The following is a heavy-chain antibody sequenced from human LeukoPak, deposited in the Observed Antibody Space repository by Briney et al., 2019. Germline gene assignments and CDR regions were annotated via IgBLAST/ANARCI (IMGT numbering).Heavy chain of an antibody. CDR2: ISGSGGST. CDR1: GFTFSSYG. D-gene: IGHD3-10*01. V-gene: IGHV3-23*01. Sequence: GGSLRLSCAASGFTFSSYGMSWVRQAPGKGLEWVSAISGSGGSTYYADSVKGRFTISRDNAKNTLYLQMNSLRAEDTAVYFCTRGGVDYWGQGTLVTVSS. CDR3: TRGGVDY. J-gene: IGHJ4*02.